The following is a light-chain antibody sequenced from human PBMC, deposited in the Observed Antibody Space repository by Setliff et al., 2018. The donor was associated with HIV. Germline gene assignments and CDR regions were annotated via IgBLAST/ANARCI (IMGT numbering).Light chain of an antibody. J-gene: IGLJ1*01. CDR3: AAWDDGLNGHV. V-gene: IGLV1-44*01. CDR1: GSNIGSNT. Sequence: QSVLTEQASVSGTPGQRVTISCSGSGSNIGSNTLKWYQHLPGTAPKLLIYSNNQRPSGVPDRFSGFKSGTAASLAISSLQSDDEADYYCAAWDDGLNGHVFGTGTKVTVL. CDR2: SNN.